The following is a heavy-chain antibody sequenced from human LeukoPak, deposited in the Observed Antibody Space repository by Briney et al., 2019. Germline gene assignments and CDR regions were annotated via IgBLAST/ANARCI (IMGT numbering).Heavy chain of an antibody. Sequence: PSQTLSLTCTVSGGSISSGSYYWSWIRQPAGKGLEWIGRIYYSGSTYYNPSLKSRVTISVDTSKNQFSLKLSSVTAADTAVYYCARLYHPPAVAGTGIDYWGQGTLVTVSS. CDR1: GGSISSGSYY. V-gene: IGHV4-61*02. CDR2: IYYSGST. J-gene: IGHJ4*02. CDR3: ARLYHPPAVAGTGIDY. D-gene: IGHD6-13*01.